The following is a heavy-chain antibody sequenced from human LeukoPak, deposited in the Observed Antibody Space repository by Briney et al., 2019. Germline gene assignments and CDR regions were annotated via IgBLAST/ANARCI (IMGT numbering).Heavy chain of an antibody. CDR1: GFTFSTSA. D-gene: IGHD2-21*01. J-gene: IGHJ3*01. CDR3: AKSPYRFNALDR. CDR2: ISGSGGYT. V-gene: IGHV3-23*01. Sequence: SGGSLRLSCAASGFTFSTSAMTWVRQAPGKGLEWVSLISGSGGYTFYADSVKGRFTMSRDNSKNTVYLQMNSLRVEDTALYYCAKSPYRFNALDRWGQGT.